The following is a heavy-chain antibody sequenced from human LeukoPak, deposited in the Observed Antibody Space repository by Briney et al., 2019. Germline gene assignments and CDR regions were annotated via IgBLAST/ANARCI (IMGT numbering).Heavy chain of an antibody. CDR3: ARYSSSWYDDAFDI. J-gene: IGHJ3*02. CDR1: GSSFSSGSYY. D-gene: IGHD6-13*01. V-gene: IGHV4-61*01. Sequence: PSETLSLTCTVSGSSFSSGSYYWSWIRQPPGKGLEWIGYIYYSGSTNYNPSLKSRVTISVDTSKNQFSLKLSSVTAADTAVYYCARYSSSWYDDAFDIWGQGTMVTVSS. CDR2: IYYSGST.